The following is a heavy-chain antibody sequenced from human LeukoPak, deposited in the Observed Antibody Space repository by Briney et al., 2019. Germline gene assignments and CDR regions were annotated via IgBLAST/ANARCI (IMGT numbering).Heavy chain of an antibody. CDR2: ISSSRRTI. V-gene: IGHV3-48*04. Sequence: GGTLRLSCAASGFTFSSYNINWVRQAPGKGLEWVSYISSSRRTISYADSVKGRFTISRDNAKNSLYLQMNSLRAEDTAVYYCAELGITMIGGVWGKGTTVTISS. J-gene: IGHJ6*04. D-gene: IGHD3-10*02. CDR1: GFTFSSYN. CDR3: AELGITMIGGV.